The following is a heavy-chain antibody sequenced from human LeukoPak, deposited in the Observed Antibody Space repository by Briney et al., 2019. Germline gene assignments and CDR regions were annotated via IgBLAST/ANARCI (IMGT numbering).Heavy chain of an antibody. D-gene: IGHD3-10*01. CDR3: AKSSKATYMVRGVITPFDY. CDR2: ISGSGGST. Sequence: GESLRLSCAASGFTFSSYAVSWVRQAPGKGLEWVSAISGSGGSTYYADSVKGRFTISRDNSKNTLYLQMNSLRAEDTAVYYCAKSSKATYMVRGVITPFDYWGQGTLVTVSS. V-gene: IGHV3-23*01. J-gene: IGHJ4*02. CDR1: GFTFSSYA.